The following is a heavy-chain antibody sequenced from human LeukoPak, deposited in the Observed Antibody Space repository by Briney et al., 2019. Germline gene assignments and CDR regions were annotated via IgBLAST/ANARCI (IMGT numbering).Heavy chain of an antibody. Sequence: GGSLRLSCAASGFTFSSYAMSWVRQAPGKGLEWVSAISGSGGSTYYADSVKGRFTISRDNSKNTLYLQMNSLRAEDTAVSYCAKKYSSGWYRKDYYYGMDVWGQGTTVTVSS. D-gene: IGHD6-19*01. CDR1: GFTFSSYA. CDR3: AKKYSSGWYRKDYYYGMDV. CDR2: ISGSGGST. V-gene: IGHV3-23*01. J-gene: IGHJ6*02.